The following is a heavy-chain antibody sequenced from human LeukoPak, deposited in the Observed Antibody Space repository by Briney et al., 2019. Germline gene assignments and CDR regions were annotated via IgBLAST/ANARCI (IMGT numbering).Heavy chain of an antibody. Sequence: SETLSLTCAVYGGSFSGYYWSSLRQPPGKGLEWIGEINHSGSTNYNPSLKSRVTISVDTSKNQFSLKLSSVTAADTAVYYCARAGNMGSGWYRDYWGQGTLVTVSS. CDR1: GGSFSGYY. D-gene: IGHD6-19*01. J-gene: IGHJ4*02. V-gene: IGHV4-34*01. CDR2: INHSGST. CDR3: ARAGNMGSGWYRDY.